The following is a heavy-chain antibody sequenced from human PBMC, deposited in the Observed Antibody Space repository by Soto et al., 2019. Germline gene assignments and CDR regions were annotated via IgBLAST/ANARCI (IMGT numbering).Heavy chain of an antibody. CDR3: ARRAPDIDSATYQLDF. CDR2: ISNSGRST. J-gene: IGHJ4*02. CDR1: GLTISSYA. D-gene: IGHD1-26*01. V-gene: IGHV3-23*01. Sequence: GGSLRLSCAASGLTISSYAMSWVRQAPGKGLEWVSHISNSGRSTKYADSVKGQVTISADKSLSTAYLQWSGLKASDTAMYYCARRAPDIDSATYQLDFWGQGTQVTVS.